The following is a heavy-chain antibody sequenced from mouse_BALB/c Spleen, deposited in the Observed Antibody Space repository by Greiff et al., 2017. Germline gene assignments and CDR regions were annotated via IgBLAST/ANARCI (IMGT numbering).Heavy chain of an antibody. Sequence: VQLQQPGAELVKPGTSVKLSCKASGYNFTSYWINWVKLRPGQGLEWIGDIYPGSGSTNYNEKFKSKATLTVDTSSSTAYMQLSSLASEDSALYYCAGGNYLDYYAMDYWGQGTSVTVSS. CDR2: IYPGSGST. J-gene: IGHJ4*01. CDR3: AGGNYLDYYAMDY. V-gene: IGHV1-55*01. D-gene: IGHD2-1*01. CDR1: GYNFTSYW.